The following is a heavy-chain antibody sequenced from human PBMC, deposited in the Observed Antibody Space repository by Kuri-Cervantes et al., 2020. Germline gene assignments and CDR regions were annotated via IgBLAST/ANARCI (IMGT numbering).Heavy chain of an antibody. J-gene: IGHJ3*02. V-gene: IGHV1-24*01. CDR1: GYTLTELS. Sequence: ASVKVSCKVSGYTLTELSMHWVRQAPGKGLEWMGGFDPEDGETIYAQKFQGRVTITEDTSTDTAYMELSSLRSDDTAVYYCARGVYYYDSSGYSSAFVIWGQGTMVTVSS. CDR3: ARGVYYYDSSGYSSAFVI. CDR2: FDPEDGET. D-gene: IGHD3-22*01.